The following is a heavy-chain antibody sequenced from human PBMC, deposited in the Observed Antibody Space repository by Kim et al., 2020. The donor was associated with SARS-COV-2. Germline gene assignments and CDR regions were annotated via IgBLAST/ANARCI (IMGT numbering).Heavy chain of an antibody. V-gene: IGHV3-33*05. J-gene: IGHJ4*02. CDR1: EFTFSSYA. D-gene: IGHD3-10*01. CDR2: ISHDGSEK. CDR3: AREGSSVVRGLLIWKYFFDY. Sequence: GGSLRLSCVASEFTFSSYAMHWVRQAPGKGLEWVAVISHDGSEKYYADSVKGRFTISRDSSKNTLYLQMNSLRAGDTAVYFCAREGSSVVRGLLIWKYFFDYWGQGTLVTVSS.